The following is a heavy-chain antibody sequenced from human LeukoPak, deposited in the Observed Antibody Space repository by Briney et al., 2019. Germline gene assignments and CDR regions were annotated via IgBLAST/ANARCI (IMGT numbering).Heavy chain of an antibody. V-gene: IGHV4-34*01. CDR3: ARGTPDFYGSGGYLDY. CDR2: INHSGST. J-gene: IGHJ4*02. Sequence: SETLSLTCAVYGGSFSGYYWSWIRQPPGKGLEWIGEINHSGSTNYNPSLKSRVTISVDTSKNQFSLKLSSVTAADTAVYYCARGTPDFYGSGGYLDYWGQGTLVTVSS. CDR1: GGSFSGYY. D-gene: IGHD3-10*01.